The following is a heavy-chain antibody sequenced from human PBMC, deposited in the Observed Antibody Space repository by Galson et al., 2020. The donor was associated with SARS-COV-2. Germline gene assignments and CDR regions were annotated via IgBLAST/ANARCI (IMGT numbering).Heavy chain of an antibody. CDR3: ARDDVNGYHFFDV. CDR1: GFSVSAAF. Sequence: GGSLRLSCAISGFSVSAAFVTWVRQAPGKGLECVSILYANGATFYPDSVKGRFTISRDTSKNTVSLQMDSLRADDTGVYFCARDDVNGYHFFDVWGRGTLVAVSS. V-gene: IGHV3-53*01. D-gene: IGHD5-18*01. CDR2: LYANGAT. J-gene: IGHJ4*01.